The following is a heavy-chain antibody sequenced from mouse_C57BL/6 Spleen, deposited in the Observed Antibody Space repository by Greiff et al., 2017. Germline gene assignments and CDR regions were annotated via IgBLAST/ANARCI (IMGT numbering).Heavy chain of an antibody. V-gene: IGHV1-64*01. CDR2: IHPNSGST. CDR3: ARRSSVTTVVDY. J-gene: IGHJ2*01. D-gene: IGHD1-1*01. Sequence: QVQLQQPGAELVKPGASVKLSCKASGYTFTSYWMHWVKQRPGQGLEWIGMIHPNSGSTNYNEKFKSKATLTVDKSSSTAYMQLSSLTSEDSAVYYCARRSSVTTVVDYWGQGTTLTVSS. CDR1: GYTFTSYW.